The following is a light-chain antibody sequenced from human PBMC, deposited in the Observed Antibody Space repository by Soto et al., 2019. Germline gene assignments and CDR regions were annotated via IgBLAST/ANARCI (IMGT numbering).Light chain of an antibody. CDR1: QSILYNSKNKNY. CDR2: WAS. Sequence: DIVMTQSPDSLAVSLGERATINCKSSQSILYNSKNKNYLAWYQQKPGQPPKLLIYWASTRESGVPDRFSGSGSGTDFTLTISSLQAEDVAVYYCQHYYSTPPAFGQGTKVEIK. J-gene: IGKJ1*01. V-gene: IGKV4-1*01. CDR3: QHYYSTPPA.